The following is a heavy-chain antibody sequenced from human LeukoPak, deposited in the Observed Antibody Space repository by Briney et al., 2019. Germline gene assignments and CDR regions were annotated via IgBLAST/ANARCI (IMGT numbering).Heavy chain of an antibody. CDR3: ANYLSYGPIG. CDR2: IRYDGSNK. CDR1: GFTFSSYG. Sequence: PGGSLRLSCAASGFTFSSYGMHWVRQAPGKGLEWVAFIRYDGSNKYYADSVKGRFTISRDISKNTLFLQMNSLRAEDTAVYYCANYLSYGPIGWGQGALVIVSS. D-gene: IGHD3-10*01. J-gene: IGHJ4*02. V-gene: IGHV3-30*02.